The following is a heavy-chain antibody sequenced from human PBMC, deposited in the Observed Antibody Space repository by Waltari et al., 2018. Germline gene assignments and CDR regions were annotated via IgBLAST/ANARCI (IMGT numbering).Heavy chain of an antibody. D-gene: IGHD3-3*01. CDR2: IYGGDRT. CDR1: GFTVSSNY. Sequence: EVQMVESGGGLIQPGGSLRLSCEVSGFTVSSNYMNWVRQAPGKGLEWVSVIYGGDRTYYADSVKGRFTISRDNSKNTLYLQMNSLRAEDTAVYYCARSPSRSGIDYYYGLDVWGQGTTVTVSS. CDR3: ARSPSRSGIDYYYGLDV. V-gene: IGHV3-53*01. J-gene: IGHJ6*02.